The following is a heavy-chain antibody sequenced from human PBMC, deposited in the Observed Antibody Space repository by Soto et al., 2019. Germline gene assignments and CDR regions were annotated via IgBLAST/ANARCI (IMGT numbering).Heavy chain of an antibody. CDR1: GFTFSSYA. V-gene: IGHV3-30-3*01. J-gene: IGHJ4*02. CDR2: ISYDGSNK. CDR3: ASNLGYCSGGSCLVYYFDY. D-gene: IGHD2-15*01. Sequence: PGGSLRLSCAASGFTFSSYAMHWVRQAPGKGLEWVAVISYDGSNKYYADSVKGRFTISRDNSKNTLYLQMNSLRAEDTAVYYCASNLGYCSGGSCLVYYFDYWGQGTLVTVSS.